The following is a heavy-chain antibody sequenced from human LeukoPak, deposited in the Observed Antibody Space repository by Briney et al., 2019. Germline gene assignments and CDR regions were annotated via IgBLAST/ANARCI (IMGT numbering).Heavy chain of an antibody. CDR3: ARDLDYGDYEGYYYGMDV. CDR2: ISSNGGST. J-gene: IGHJ6*02. V-gene: IGHV3-64*01. CDR1: GFTFSSYA. D-gene: IGHD4-17*01. Sequence: PGGSLRLSCAASGFTFSSYAMHRVRQAPGKGLEYVSAISSNGGSTYYANSVKGRFTISRDNSKNTLYLQMGSLRAEDMAVYYCARDLDYGDYEGYYYGMDVWGQGTTVTVSS.